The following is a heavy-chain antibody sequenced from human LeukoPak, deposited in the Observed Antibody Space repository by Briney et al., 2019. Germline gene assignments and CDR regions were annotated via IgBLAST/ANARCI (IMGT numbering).Heavy chain of an antibody. D-gene: IGHD3-10*01. CDR3: ARGLREMVWGVIFYYFDY. J-gene: IGHJ4*02. Sequence: ASVKVSCKASGYTFTSYDINWVRQATGQGLEWMGWMNPNSGNTGYAQKFQGRVTMTRNTSISTAYMELSSLRSEDTAVYYCARGLREMVWGVIFYYFDYWGQGTLVTVSS. CDR1: GYTFTSYD. CDR2: MNPNSGNT. V-gene: IGHV1-8*01.